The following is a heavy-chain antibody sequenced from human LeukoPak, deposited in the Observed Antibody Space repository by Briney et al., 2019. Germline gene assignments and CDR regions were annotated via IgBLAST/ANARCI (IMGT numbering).Heavy chain of an antibody. Sequence: PGGSLRLSCAASGFTFSSYEMNWVRQAPGKGLEWVSYISSSGSTIYYADSVKGRFTISRDNAKNSLYLQMNSLRAEDTAVYYCARDLSYSSGWYHYWGQGTLVTVSS. V-gene: IGHV3-48*03. D-gene: IGHD6-19*01. CDR1: GFTFSSYE. CDR3: ARDLSYSSGWYHY. CDR2: ISSSGSTI. J-gene: IGHJ4*02.